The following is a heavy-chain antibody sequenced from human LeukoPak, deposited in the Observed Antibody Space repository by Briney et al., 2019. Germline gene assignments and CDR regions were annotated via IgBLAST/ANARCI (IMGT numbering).Heavy chain of an antibody. CDR3: ARHLRYQLLCDY. D-gene: IGHD2-2*01. CDR2: IYHSGST. V-gene: IGHV4-38-2*01. J-gene: IGHJ4*02. Sequence: SETLSLTCAVSGYSISSGYYWGWIRQPPGKGLEWIGSIYHSGSTYYNPSLKSRVTISVDTSKNQFSLKLSSVTAADTAAYYCARHLRYQLLCDYWGQGTLVTVSS. CDR1: GYSISSGYY.